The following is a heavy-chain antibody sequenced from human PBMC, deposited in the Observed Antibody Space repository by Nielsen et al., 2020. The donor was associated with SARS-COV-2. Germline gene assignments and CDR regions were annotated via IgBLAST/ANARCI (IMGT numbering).Heavy chain of an antibody. CDR2: IYTSGST. CDR1: GGSISSGSYY. CDR3: ARAGPGVWSGYFHLEGLDDYYYYGMDV. Sequence: LRLSCTVSGGSISSGSYYWSWIRQPAGKGLEWIGRIYTSGSTNYNPSLKSRVTISVDTSKNQFSLKLSSVTAADTAVYYCARAGPGVWSGYFHLEGLDDYYYYGMDVWGQGTTVTVSS. J-gene: IGHJ6*02. V-gene: IGHV4-61*02. D-gene: IGHD3-3*01.